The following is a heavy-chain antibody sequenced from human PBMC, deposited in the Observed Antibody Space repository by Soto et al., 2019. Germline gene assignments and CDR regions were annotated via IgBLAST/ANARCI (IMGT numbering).Heavy chain of an antibody. CDR1: GGSISSSSYY. V-gene: IGHV4-39*01. Sequence: SETLSLTCTVSGGSISSSSYYWGWIRQPPGKGLEWIGSIYYSGSTYYNPSLKSRVTISVDTSKNQFSLKLSSVTAADTAVYYCARQRGDIVVVPAGPTTNWFDPWGQGTLVTVSS. D-gene: IGHD2-2*01. J-gene: IGHJ5*02. CDR2: IYYSGST. CDR3: ARQRGDIVVVPAGPTTNWFDP.